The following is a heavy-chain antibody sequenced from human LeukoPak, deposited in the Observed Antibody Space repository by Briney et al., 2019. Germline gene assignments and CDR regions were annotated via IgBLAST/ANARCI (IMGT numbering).Heavy chain of an antibody. V-gene: IGHV4-4*07. Sequence: SETLPLTCTVSGTSMSNSYWSWIRQPAGKGLEWIGHIQDRGSTIYNPSLGSRVTMSLDTPKNQFSLKLNSVTAADTAVYYCTRGQWLDVWDFWGQGTLVTVSS. CDR3: TRGQWLDVWDF. CDR1: GTSMSNSY. CDR2: IQDRGST. J-gene: IGHJ4*02. D-gene: IGHD6-19*01.